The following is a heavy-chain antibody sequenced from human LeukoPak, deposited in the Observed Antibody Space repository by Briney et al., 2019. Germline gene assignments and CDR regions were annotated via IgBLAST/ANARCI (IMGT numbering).Heavy chain of an antibody. V-gene: IGHV4-61*02. J-gene: IGHJ6*02. Sequence: SETLSLTCTVSGGSISSGSYYWSWIRQPAGKGLEWIGRIYTSGSTYDNPSLKSRLTISVDTSKNQFSLKLSSVTAADTAVYYCARSLDYLYGMDVWGQGTTVTVSS. D-gene: IGHD3/OR15-3a*01. CDR2: IYTSGST. CDR3: ARSLDYLYGMDV. CDR1: GGSISSGSYY.